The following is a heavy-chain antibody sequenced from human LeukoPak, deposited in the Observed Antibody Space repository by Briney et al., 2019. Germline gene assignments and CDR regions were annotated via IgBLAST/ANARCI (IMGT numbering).Heavy chain of an antibody. CDR2: ISGSGGST. CDR3: AKGSAYYYDSSGYFGDYFDY. V-gene: IGHV3-23*01. Sequence: GGSLRLSCAASGFTFSSYAMSWVRQAPGKGLEWVSAISGSGGSTYYADSVRGRFTISRDNSKNTLYLQMNSLRAEDTAVYYCAKGSAYYYDSSGYFGDYFDYWGQGTLVTVSS. CDR1: GFTFSSYA. J-gene: IGHJ4*02. D-gene: IGHD3-22*01.